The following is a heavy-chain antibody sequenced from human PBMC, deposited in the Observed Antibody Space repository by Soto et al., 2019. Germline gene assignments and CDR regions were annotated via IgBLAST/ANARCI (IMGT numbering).Heavy chain of an antibody. CDR2: SNSGSGTI. CDR3: ARDSGYAFDY. V-gene: IGHV3-48*02. CDR1: GFTFTYYS. D-gene: IGHD3-16*01. J-gene: IGHJ4*02. Sequence: GSLRLSCAASGFTFTYYSLNWVRQAPGKGLEWLSYSNSGSGTISYADSVRGRFTISRDNAKTSLYLQMNSLRDEDTAVYYCARDSGYAFDYRGQGALVTVSS.